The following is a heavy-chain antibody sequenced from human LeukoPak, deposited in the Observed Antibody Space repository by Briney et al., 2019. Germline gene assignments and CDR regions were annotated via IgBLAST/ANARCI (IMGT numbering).Heavy chain of an antibody. CDR1: GFTFRDYY. D-gene: IGHD6-13*01. J-gene: IGHJ4*02. V-gene: IGHV3-11*06. Sequence: GGSLRLPCAASGFTFRDYYMSWIRQAPGKGLEWVSYISSSSSYTNYADSVKGRFTISRDNAKNSLYLQMNSLRAEDTAVYYCASTGKAAAGTIDYWGQGTLVTVSS. CDR3: ASTGKAAAGTIDY. CDR2: ISSSSSYT.